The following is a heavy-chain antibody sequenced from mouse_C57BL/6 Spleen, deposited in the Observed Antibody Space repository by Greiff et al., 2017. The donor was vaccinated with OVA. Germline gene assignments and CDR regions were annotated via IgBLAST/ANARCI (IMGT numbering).Heavy chain of an antibody. CDR2: FYPGSGSI. J-gene: IGHJ3*01. D-gene: IGHD2-1*01. V-gene: IGHV1-62-2*01. Sequence: QVHVKQSGAELVKPGASVKLSCKASGYTFTEYTIHWVKQRSGQGLEWIGWFYPGSGSIKYNEKFKDKATLTADKSSSTVYMELSRLTSEDSAVYFCARHEDRNYLFAYWGQGTLVTVSA. CDR3: ARHEDRNYLFAY. CDR1: GYTFTEYT.